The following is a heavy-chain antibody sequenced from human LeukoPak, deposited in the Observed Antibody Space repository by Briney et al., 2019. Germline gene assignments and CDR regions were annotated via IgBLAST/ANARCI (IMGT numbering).Heavy chain of an antibody. D-gene: IGHD6-13*01. CDR3: AREGSIWYSFDY. CDR2: TYYRSKWYN. J-gene: IGHJ4*02. V-gene: IGHV6-1*01. CDR1: GDSVSSNSAA. Sequence: SQTLSLTCAISGDSVSSNSAAWNWIRQSPSRGLEWLGRTYYRSKWYNDYAVSVKSRITISPGTSKNQFSLQLNSVTPEDAAVYFCAREGSIWYSFDYWGQGTLVTVSS.